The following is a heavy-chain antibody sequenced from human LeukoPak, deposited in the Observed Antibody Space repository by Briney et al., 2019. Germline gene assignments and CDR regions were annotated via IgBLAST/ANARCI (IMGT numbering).Heavy chain of an antibody. CDR2: ISSSGSTI. D-gene: IGHD6-19*01. CDR3: ARGGGQWLVRGDY. Sequence: GGSLRLSSAASGFTFSSYEMNWVRQAPGKGLEWVSYISSSGSTIYYADSVKGRFTISRDNAKNSLYLQMNSLRAEDTAVYYCARGGGQWLVRGDYWGQGTLVTVSS. J-gene: IGHJ4*02. CDR1: GFTFSSYE. V-gene: IGHV3-48*03.